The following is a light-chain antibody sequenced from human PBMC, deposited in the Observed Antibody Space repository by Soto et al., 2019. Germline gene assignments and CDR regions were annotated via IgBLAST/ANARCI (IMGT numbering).Light chain of an antibody. J-gene: IGKJ2*01. CDR2: AAS. V-gene: IGKV1-39*01. Sequence: DIQMTQSPSSLSASVGDRVTITCRASQSISSYLNWYQQKPGKAPKLLIYAASSLQSGVPSRFSGRGSGTDFPLTISSLQPEDFATYYFQQSYSTPRTFGQGTKLEIK. CDR3: QQSYSTPRT. CDR1: QSISSY.